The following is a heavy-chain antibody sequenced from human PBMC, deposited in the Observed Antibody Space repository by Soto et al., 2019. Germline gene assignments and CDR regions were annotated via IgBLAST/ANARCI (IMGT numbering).Heavy chain of an antibody. V-gene: IGHV1-69*01. Sequence: TANYAQKFQGRVTITAGESTSTAYMELSSLRSEDTAVYYCARAITMVRGVMSYYYGMDVWGQGTTVTVSS. D-gene: IGHD3-10*01. CDR3: ARAITMVRGVMSYYYGMDV. J-gene: IGHJ6*02. CDR2: TA.